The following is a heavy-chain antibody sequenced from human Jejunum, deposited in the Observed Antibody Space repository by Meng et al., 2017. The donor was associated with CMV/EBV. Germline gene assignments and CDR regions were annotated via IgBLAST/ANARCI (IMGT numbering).Heavy chain of an antibody. CDR1: SFRSYS. Sequence: SFRSYSLDWVRQVPGKGLEWVSSISGSSFYTAYADSVKGRFTISRDDTNKSLYLQMNSLRAEDTAVYYCATDRGIIPSRPGAFDIWGQGTKVTVSS. CDR2: ISGSSFYT. J-gene: IGHJ3*02. D-gene: IGHD6-6*01. V-gene: IGHV3-21*01. CDR3: ATDRGIIPSRPGAFDI.